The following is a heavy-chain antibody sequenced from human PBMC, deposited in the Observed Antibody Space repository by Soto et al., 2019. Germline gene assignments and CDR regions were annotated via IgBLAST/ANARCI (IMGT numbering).Heavy chain of an antibody. CDR1: GGSISSGGYY. J-gene: IGHJ1*01. V-gene: IGHV4-31*03. Sequence: SSETLSLTCTVSGGSISSGGYYWSWIRQEPGKGLEWIGYIYYSGSTYYNPSLKSRVTISVDTSKNQFSLKLSSVTAADTAVYYCARASSFASSEYFQHWGQGTLVTVSS. CDR2: IYYSGST. CDR3: ARASSFASSEYFQH.